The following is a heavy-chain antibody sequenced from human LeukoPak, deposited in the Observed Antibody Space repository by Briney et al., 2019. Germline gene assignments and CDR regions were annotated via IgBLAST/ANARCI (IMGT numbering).Heavy chain of an antibody. J-gene: IGHJ4*02. V-gene: IGHV3-53*05. D-gene: IGHD3-10*01. Sequence: PGGSLRLSCAASGFTVSSNYMSWVRQAPGKGLEWVSVIYSGGSTYYADFVKGRFTISRDNSKNTLYLQMNSLRAEDTAVYYCAKDRDGSGSYLDYWGQGTLVTVSS. CDR2: IYSGGST. CDR3: AKDRDGSGSYLDY. CDR1: GFTVSSNY.